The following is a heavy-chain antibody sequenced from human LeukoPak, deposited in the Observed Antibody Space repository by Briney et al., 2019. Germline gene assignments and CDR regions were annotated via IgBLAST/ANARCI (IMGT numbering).Heavy chain of an antibody. Sequence: ASVKVPCKASGYTFTSYAMHWVRQAPGQRLEWMGWINAGNGNTKYSQKFQGRVTITRDTSASTAYMELSSLRSEDTAVYYCSVVTPHYYYGMDVWGQGTTVTVSS. J-gene: IGHJ6*02. CDR1: GYTFTSYA. D-gene: IGHD4-23*01. CDR3: SVVTPHYYYGMDV. V-gene: IGHV1-3*01. CDR2: INAGNGNT.